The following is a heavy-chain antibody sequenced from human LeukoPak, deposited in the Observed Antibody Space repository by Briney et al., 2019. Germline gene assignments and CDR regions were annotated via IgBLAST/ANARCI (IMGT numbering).Heavy chain of an antibody. CDR2: IYYSGST. J-gene: IGHJ3*02. Sequence: SETLSLTCTVSGGSISTYYWSWIRQPPGKGPVWFGYIYYSGSTNYNPSVKSRVTMSVDTSKKQFSLNLSSLTAADTAVYYCARGGTAVVTPYAFDIWGQGTMVTVSS. CDR3: ARGGTAVVTPYAFDI. D-gene: IGHD4-23*01. CDR1: GGSISTYY. V-gene: IGHV4-59*01.